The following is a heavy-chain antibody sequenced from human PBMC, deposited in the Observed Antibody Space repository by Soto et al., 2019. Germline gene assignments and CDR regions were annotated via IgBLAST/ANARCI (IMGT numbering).Heavy chain of an antibody. Sequence: ASVKVSCKASGYTFTSYGISWVRQAPGQGLEWMGWISAYNGNTNYAQKPQGRVTMTTDTSTSTAYMELRSLRSDDTAVYYCARGLDYGGNSGPFDYWGQGTLVTVS. V-gene: IGHV1-18*01. CDR1: GYTFTSYG. J-gene: IGHJ4*02. CDR2: ISAYNGNT. CDR3: ARGLDYGGNSGPFDY. D-gene: IGHD4-17*01.